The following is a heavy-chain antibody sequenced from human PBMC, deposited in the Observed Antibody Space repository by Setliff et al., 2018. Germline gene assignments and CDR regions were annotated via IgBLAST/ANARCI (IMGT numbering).Heavy chain of an antibody. CDR2: ISSSSTKI. J-gene: IGHJ4*02. Sequence: GGSLRLSCEASGFTFSDNGMAWVRQSPGMGLEWVASISSSSTKIFYAETVRGRFNISRDNAKNSLYLQMNSLRPEDTAVYYCARTCSGSGCYAGLESWGQGTPVTSPQ. CDR1: GFTFSDNG. V-gene: IGHV3-21*06. D-gene: IGHD2-15*01. CDR3: ARTCSGSGCYAGLES.